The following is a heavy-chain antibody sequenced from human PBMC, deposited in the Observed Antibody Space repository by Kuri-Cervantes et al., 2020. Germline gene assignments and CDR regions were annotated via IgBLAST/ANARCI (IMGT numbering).Heavy chain of an antibody. Sequence: GGSLRLSCAASGFTFSSYPMYWVRQASGKGLEWISSISRSGHIYYADSVKGRFTISRDNAKKSVFLQMSSLRAEDTAVYYCARDGYNNFDYWGQRTLVTVSS. J-gene: IGHJ4*02. CDR2: ISRSGHI. D-gene: IGHD5-24*01. V-gene: IGHV3-21*01. CDR1: GFTFSSYP. CDR3: ARDGYNNFDY.